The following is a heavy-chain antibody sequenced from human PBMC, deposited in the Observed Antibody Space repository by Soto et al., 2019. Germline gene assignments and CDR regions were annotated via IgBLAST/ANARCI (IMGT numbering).Heavy chain of an antibody. D-gene: IGHD1-26*01. CDR3: ARGGGSTGSHYGHALDI. V-gene: IGHV1-46*01. Sequence: ASVKVSCKASGYTFSTYYMHWVRLAPGLGLEWMGIINPSGGYTSYAQTFQGRVSMTRDTSTNTFYMELSSLTSVDTALYYCARGGGSTGSHYGHALDIWGQGTMVTVS. J-gene: IGHJ3*02. CDR1: GYTFSTYY. CDR2: INPSGGYT.